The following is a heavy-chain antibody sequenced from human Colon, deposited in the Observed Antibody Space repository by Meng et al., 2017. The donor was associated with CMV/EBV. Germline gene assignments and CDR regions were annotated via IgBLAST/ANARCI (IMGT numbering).Heavy chain of an antibody. CDR3: ARDNYDSSDFHYFDY. J-gene: IGHJ4*02. CDR1: PGSINNYY. D-gene: IGHD3-22*01. CDR2: VYYSGST. V-gene: IGHV4-59*01. Sequence: SETLSLTCTVSPGSINNYYFSWIRQPPGKGLEWIGYVYYSGSTNYNPSFESRAAISIDTSKNQFSLNLRSVTAADTAVYYCARDNYDSSDFHYFDYWGQGTLVTVSS.